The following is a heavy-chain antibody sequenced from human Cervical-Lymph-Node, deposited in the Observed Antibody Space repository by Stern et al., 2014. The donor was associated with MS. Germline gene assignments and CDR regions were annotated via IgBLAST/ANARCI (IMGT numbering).Heavy chain of an antibody. CDR1: GYRFTSYW. V-gene: IGHV5-51*01. D-gene: IGHD3-22*01. CDR2: IYPADSDT. Sequence: EVQLLESGAEVKKPGESLKISCRGSGYRFTSYWIGWVRQVPGRGLEGMGIIYPADSDTRYSPSFQGQVTISADKSISTAYLQLSSLKASDSAIYYCARGGYYDGGGYYPFLVWGQGSQVTVSS. CDR3: ARGGYYDGGGYYPFLV. J-gene: IGHJ4*02.